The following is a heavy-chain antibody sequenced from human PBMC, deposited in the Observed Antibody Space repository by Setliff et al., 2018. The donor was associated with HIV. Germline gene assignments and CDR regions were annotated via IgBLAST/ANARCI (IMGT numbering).Heavy chain of an antibody. CDR2: ISAYNGNT. D-gene: IGHD6-19*01. CDR3: ARDPPSSGWYRTDY. J-gene: IGHJ4*02. V-gene: IGHV1-18*01. Sequence: ASVKVSCKASGYTFTSYGISWVRQAPGQGLEWMGWISAYNGNTDYAQKLQGRVTLTTDTSTSTAYMELRSLRSDDTAVYYCARDPPSSGWYRTDYWGQGTLVTVSS. CDR1: GYTFTSYG.